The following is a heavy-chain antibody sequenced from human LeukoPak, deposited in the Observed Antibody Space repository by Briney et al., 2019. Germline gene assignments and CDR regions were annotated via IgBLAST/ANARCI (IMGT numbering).Heavy chain of an antibody. J-gene: IGHJ4*02. D-gene: IGHD1-1*01. CDR1: GFTFSAYA. CDR3: ARNVRFFDS. Sequence: GSLRLSCAASGFTFSAYAMNWVRQPPGKGLEWIGEVDHTGNTNYRPSLDSRVTLSIDTSKNHFSLTLTSVTAADTAVYYCARNVRFFDSWGQGTRVTVSS. CDR2: VDHTGNT. V-gene: IGHV4-34*01.